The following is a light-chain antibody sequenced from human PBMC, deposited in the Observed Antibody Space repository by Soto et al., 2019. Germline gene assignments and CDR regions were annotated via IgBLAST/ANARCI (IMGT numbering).Light chain of an antibody. J-gene: IGLJ2*01. V-gene: IGLV2-14*01. Sequence: QSALTQPASVSGSPGQSVTISCTGTSSDVGGYNYVSWYQQDPGKAPKLMIYDVSNRPSGVSNRFSGSKSGNTASLTISGLQAEDEADYYCSSYTINSTVVFGGGTKVTVL. CDR1: SSDVGGYNY. CDR3: SSYTINSTVV. CDR2: DVS.